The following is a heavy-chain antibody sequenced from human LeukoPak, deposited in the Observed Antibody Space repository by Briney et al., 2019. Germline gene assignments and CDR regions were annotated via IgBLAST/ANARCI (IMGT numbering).Heavy chain of an antibody. CDR3: ARDSHDYCDY. V-gene: IGHV1-18*01. CDR1: GFTFTSNG. J-gene: IGHJ4*02. CDR2: INAYNGKT. Sequence: ASVKVSCKTSGFTFTSNGISWVRQAPGQGLEWMGWINAYNGKTNYPQKFQDRVTMTTDTSTSTAYLELRSLRSDDTAVYYCARDSHDYCDYWGQGTLVTVSS.